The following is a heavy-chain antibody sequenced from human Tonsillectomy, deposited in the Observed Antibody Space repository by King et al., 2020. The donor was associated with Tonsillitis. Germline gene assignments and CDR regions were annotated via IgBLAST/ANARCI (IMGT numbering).Heavy chain of an antibody. Sequence: QLQESGPGLVKPSETLSLTCTISGDSISGYYWSWIRQSPGKGLEWIGSIYYTGTTYYKPSLQSRVTISTDTSKNRFSLKLTSVTAADTAIYYCASASSGYYHYFDYWGQGAQVTVSS. CDR3: ASASSGYYHYFDY. V-gene: IGHV4-59*08. CDR2: IYYTGTT. J-gene: IGHJ4*02. CDR1: GDSISGYY. D-gene: IGHD3-22*01.